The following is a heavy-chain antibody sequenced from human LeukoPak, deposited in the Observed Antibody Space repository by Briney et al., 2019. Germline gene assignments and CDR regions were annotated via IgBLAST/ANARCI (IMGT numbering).Heavy chain of an antibody. J-gene: IGHJ4*02. CDR1: GLTFDDYT. V-gene: IGHV3-43*01. CDR3: AKDISVGRGPFDY. D-gene: IGHD1-26*01. Sequence: GGSLRLSCAASGLTFDDYTMHWVRQAPGKGLEWVSLISWDGGSTYYADSVKGRFTISRDNSKNSLYLQMNSLRTEDTALYYCAKDISVGRGPFDYWGQGTLVTVSS. CDR2: ISWDGGST.